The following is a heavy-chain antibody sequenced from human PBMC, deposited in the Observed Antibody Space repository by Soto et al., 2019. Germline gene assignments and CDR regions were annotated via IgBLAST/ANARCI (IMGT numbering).Heavy chain of an antibody. J-gene: IGHJ6*02. CDR1: GFTFDDYT. Sequence: PGGSLRLSCAASGFTFDDYTMHWVRQAPGKGLEWVSLISWDGGSTYYADSVKGRFTISRDNSKNSLYLQMNSLRTEDTALYYCAKDGLGAYRYYYGMDVWGQGTTVTVFS. CDR3: AKDGLGAYRYYYGMDV. CDR2: ISWDGGST. V-gene: IGHV3-43*01. D-gene: IGHD6-19*01.